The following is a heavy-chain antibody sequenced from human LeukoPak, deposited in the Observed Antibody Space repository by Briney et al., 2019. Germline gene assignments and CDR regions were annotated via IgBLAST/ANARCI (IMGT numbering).Heavy chain of an antibody. CDR2: IYVSGST. CDR1: GGSISSYY. J-gene: IGHJ4*02. CDR3: ARHGKRIMITFGVRQHFDY. Sequence: SETLSLTCTVSGGSISSYYWSWIRQPAGKGLEWIGRIYVSGSTNYNPSLKSRVTMSVDKSKNQFSLKLSSVTAADTAVYYCARHGKRIMITFGVRQHFDYWGQGTLVTVSS. D-gene: IGHD3-16*01. V-gene: IGHV4-4*07.